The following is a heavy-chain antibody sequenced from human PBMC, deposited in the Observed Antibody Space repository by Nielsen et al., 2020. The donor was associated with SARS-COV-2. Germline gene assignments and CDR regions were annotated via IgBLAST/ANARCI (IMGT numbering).Heavy chain of an antibody. CDR3: ARGGDTSLVPYFNGLDV. J-gene: IGHJ6*02. CDR1: DYSFTTFG. D-gene: IGHD5-18*01. CDR2: TSTHNGHT. Sequence: ASVKLSCKASDYSFTTFGIHWARQTPGQGLEWMGWTSTHNGHTAYAQNLQGRVTMTTDTSTSTAYVELRSLSSDDTAVYYCARGGDTSLVPYFNGLDVWGQGTTVTVSS. V-gene: IGHV1-18*01.